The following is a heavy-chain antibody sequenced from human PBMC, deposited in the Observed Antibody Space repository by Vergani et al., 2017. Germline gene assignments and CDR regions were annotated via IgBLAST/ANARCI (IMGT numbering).Heavy chain of an antibody. D-gene: IGHD4-17*01. V-gene: IGHV3-15*01. CDR2: IKSKTDGGST. J-gene: IGHJ4*02. Sequence: EVQLVESGGGLVKPGGSLRLSCAASGFTFSNAWMSWVRQAPGKGLEWVGRIKSKTDGGSTDYAAPVKGRFTISRDDSKNTLYLQMNSLKTWDTAVYYCTPLRVGYGDYGPGFIYGGQGTLVTVSS. CDR1: GFTFSNAW. CDR3: TPLRVGYGDYGPGFIY.